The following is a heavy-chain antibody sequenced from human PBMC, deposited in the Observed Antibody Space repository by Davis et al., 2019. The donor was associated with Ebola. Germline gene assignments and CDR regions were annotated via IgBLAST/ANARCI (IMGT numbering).Heavy chain of an antibody. CDR3: AKGGYGGNSYYYYYGMDV. Sequence: GGSLRLSCAASGFTFSSYAMHWVRQAPGKGLEWVAVISYDGSNKYYADSVKGRFTISRDNSKNTLYLQMNSLRAEDTAVYYCAKGGYGGNSYYYYYGMDVWGQGTTVTVSS. CDR2: ISYDGSNK. CDR1: GFTFSSYA. V-gene: IGHV3-30*04. D-gene: IGHD4-23*01. J-gene: IGHJ6*02.